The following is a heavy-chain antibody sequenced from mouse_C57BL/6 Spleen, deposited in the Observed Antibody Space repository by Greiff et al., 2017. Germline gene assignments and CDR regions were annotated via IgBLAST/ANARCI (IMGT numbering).Heavy chain of an antibody. D-gene: IGHD1-1*01. Sequence: EVKLVESGGGLVKPGGSLKLSCAASGFTFSSYAMSWVRQTPEKRLELVATISDGGSYTYYPDNVKGRFTISRDNAKNNLYLQMSHLKSEDTAKXYSERNRVVARGYAFDYWGQGTTLTVSS. V-gene: IGHV5-4*03. CDR3: ERNRVVARGYAFDY. J-gene: IGHJ2*01. CDR1: GFTFSSYA. CDR2: ISDGGSYT.